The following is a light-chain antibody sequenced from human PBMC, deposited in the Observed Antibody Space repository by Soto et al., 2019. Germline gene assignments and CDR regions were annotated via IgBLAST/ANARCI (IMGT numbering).Light chain of an antibody. CDR2: DAS. Sequence: IQLTQSPSSLSASVGDRVTITCRASQSMTSRLAWYQQKPGKAPKLLIYDASSLASGVPSRFSGSGFGREFTLTISSLQPDDFATYYCQQYDSYWTFGQGTKVDIK. V-gene: IGKV1-5*01. CDR3: QQYDSYWT. CDR1: QSMTSR. J-gene: IGKJ1*01.